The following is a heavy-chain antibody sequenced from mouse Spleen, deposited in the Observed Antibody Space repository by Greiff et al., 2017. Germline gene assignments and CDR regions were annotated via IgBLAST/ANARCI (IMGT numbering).Heavy chain of an antibody. J-gene: IGHJ2*01. D-gene: IGHD2-4*01. CDR1: GYTFTSYW. V-gene: IGHV1-55*01. CDR2: IYPGSGST. CDR3: AREDYDGDY. Sequence: QVHVKQPGAELVKPGASVKMSCKASGYTFTSYWITWVKQRPGQGLEWIGDIYPGSGSTNYNEKFKSKATLTVDTSSSTAYMQLSSLTSEDSAVYYCAREDYDGDYWGQGTTLTVSS.